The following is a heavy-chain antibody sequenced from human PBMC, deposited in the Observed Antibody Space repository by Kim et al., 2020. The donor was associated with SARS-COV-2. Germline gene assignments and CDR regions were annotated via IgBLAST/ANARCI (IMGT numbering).Heavy chain of an antibody. D-gene: IGHD3-16*01. V-gene: IGHV1-3*01. J-gene: IGHJ3*02. CDR2: INAGNGNT. Sequence: ASVKVSCKASGYTFTSYAMHWVRQAPGQRLEWMGWINAGNGNTEYSQKFQGRLTITRDTSASTAYMELSSLRSEDTAVYYCARGYYDYVWGSYSAFDIWGQGTMVTVSS. CDR1: GYTFTSYA. CDR3: ARGYYDYVWGSYSAFDI.